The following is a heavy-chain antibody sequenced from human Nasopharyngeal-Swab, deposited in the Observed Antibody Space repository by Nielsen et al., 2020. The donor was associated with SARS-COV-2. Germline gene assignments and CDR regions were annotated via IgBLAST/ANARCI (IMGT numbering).Heavy chain of an antibody. CDR1: GFTFSSYW. CDR3: AKDRLIQGAILFDY. D-gene: IGHD1-26*01. CDR2: INSDGSST. J-gene: IGHJ4*02. Sequence: GGSLRLSCAASGFTFSSYWMHWVRQAPGKGLVWVSRINSDGSSTSYADSVKGRFTISRDNSKNTLYLQMNSLRAEDTAVYYCAKDRLIQGAILFDYWGQGTLVTVSS. V-gene: IGHV3-74*01.